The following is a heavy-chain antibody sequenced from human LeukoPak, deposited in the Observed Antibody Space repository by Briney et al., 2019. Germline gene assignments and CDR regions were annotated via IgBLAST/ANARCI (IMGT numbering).Heavy chain of an antibody. CDR2: ISYDGSNK. V-gene: IGHV3-30*03. D-gene: IGHD3-3*01. CDR1: GFTLSSYG. CDR3: XXXQAIFGVVTTIDY. J-gene: IGHJ4*02. Sequence: GGSLRLSCEASGFTLSSYGMPWVRQAPGKGLEWVAVISYDGSNKYYADSVKGRFTISRDNSKNTLYLQMNSLRAEDTAVYYXXXXQAIFGVVTTIDYWGQGTLVTVSS.